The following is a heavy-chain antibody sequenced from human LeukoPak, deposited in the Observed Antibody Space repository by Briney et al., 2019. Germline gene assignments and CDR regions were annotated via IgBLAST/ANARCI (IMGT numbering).Heavy chain of an antibody. CDR1: GGSGSGYY. D-gene: IGHD2-15*01. CDR2: INHSGST. CDR3: ARVRYCSGGSCYLSEGMDV. Sequence: SETLSLTCAVYGGSGSGYYWSWIRQPAGKGLEWIGEINHSGSTNYNPSLKSRVTISVDTSKNQFSLKLSSVTAADTAVYYCARVRYCSGGSCYLSEGMDVWGQGTTVTDSS. V-gene: IGHV4-34*01. J-gene: IGHJ6*02.